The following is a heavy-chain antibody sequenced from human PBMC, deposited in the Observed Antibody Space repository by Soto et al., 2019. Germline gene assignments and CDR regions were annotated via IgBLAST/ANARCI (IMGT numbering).Heavy chain of an antibody. J-gene: IGHJ4*02. Sequence: PXASLSLPCAVCGGSISSGSYYWGWIRQPTGKGLEGIVSFYSETTYDSPSLKSRVTISVDTSENQLSLKLSSVTATYTAVYFCTRHEKSHYNYCFNYFDLWGQGTLVTVSS. V-gene: IGHV4-39*01. CDR2: FYSETT. CDR1: GGSISSGSYY. CDR3: TRHEKSHYNYCFNYFDL. D-gene: IGHD1-1*01.